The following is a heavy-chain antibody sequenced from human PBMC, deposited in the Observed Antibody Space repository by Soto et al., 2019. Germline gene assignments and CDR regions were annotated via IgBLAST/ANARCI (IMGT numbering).Heavy chain of an antibody. J-gene: IGHJ5*02. V-gene: IGHV1-18*01. D-gene: IGHD2-15*01. CDR2: ISPYNGNT. Sequence: ASVKVSCKTSGYTFTTYGVSWVRQAPGQGLEWMGWISPYNGNTNYAQRLQGRVTLTTDTSTNTAYMELRSLRSGDTALYYCAREDGYCSGGSCHSGGWLEPWGQGTLVTVSS. CDR1: GYTFTTYG. CDR3: AREDGYCSGGSCHSGGWLEP.